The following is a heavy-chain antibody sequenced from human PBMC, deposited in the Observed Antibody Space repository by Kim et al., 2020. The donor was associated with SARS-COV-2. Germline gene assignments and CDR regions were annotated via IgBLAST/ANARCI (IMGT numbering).Heavy chain of an antibody. D-gene: IGHD3-16*01. CDR1: GFIFSNSA. CDR3: ATHLSSYGVSR. J-gene: IGHJ4*02. Sequence: GGSLRLSCAASGFIFSNSAMNWVRQAPGKGLEWVSYISTSSSIKYYADSVKGRFTISRDDAKNSVYLQMNSLRAEDTAVYYCATHLSSYGVSRWGQGILV. V-gene: IGHV3-48*04. CDR2: ISTSSSIK.